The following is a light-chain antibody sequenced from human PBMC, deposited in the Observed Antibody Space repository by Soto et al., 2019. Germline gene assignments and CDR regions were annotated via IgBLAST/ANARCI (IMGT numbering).Light chain of an antibody. CDR1: QSVSGRY. V-gene: IGKV3-20*01. Sequence: EIVLTQSPGTLSLSPGERATLSCRASQSVSGRYLAWYQQKPGQAPRLLIYGASSRATGIPDRFSGSGSGTDFTLTISRLEPEDFAVYYCQQYGSSPPLTFGGGTKVEIK. CDR2: GAS. CDR3: QQYGSSPPLT. J-gene: IGKJ4*01.